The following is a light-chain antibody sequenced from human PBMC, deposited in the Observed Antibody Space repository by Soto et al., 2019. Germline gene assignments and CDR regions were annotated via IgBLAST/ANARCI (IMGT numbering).Light chain of an antibody. V-gene: IGKV3-15*01. J-gene: IGKJ5*01. CDR3: HKYGNLVIT. CDR1: QSVRSN. CDR2: DES. Sequence: EIVMTQSPATLSVSPWESATLSCRASQSVRSNLAWYQQKPGQAPRILMYDESTRATGIPDRFSGSGSGTDLTLTISRLEPEDFAVYYCHKYGNLVITFGQGTRLEIK.